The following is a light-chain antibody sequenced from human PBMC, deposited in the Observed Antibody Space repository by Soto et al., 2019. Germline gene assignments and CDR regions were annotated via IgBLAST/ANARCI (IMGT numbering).Light chain of an antibody. J-gene: IGKJ2*01. CDR3: QQYNNWPVT. V-gene: IGKV3-15*01. Sequence: EIVMTQSPATLSVSPGERATLSCRASQSVSSNLAWYQQKPGQAPRLLIYGASTRATGIPASFSGSGSGTEFTLTISSLQSEDFVVYYCQQYNNWPVTFGQGTKLEIK. CDR2: GAS. CDR1: QSVSSN.